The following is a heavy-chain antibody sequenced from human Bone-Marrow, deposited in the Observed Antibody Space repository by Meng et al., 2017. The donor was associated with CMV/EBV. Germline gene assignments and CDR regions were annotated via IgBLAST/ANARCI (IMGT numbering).Heavy chain of an antibody. V-gene: IGHV1-69*05. CDR2: IIPIFGTA. Sequence: SVKVSCKASGGTFSSYAISWVRQAPGQGLEWMGGIIPIFGTANYAQKFQGRVTITTDESTSTAYMELSSLRSEDTAVYYCASQVGPAATLDYWGQGTLVTGSS. CDR3: ASQVGPAATLDY. CDR1: GGTFSSYA. J-gene: IGHJ4*02. D-gene: IGHD2-2*01.